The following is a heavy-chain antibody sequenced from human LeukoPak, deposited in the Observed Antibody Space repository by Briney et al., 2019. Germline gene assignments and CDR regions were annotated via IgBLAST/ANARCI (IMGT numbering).Heavy chain of an antibody. CDR2: IYHSGST. J-gene: IGHJ4*02. Sequence: SETLSLTRAVSGYSISSGYYWGWIRQPPGKGLEWIGSIYHSGSTYYNPSLKSRVTISVDTSKNQFSLKLSSVTAADTAVYYCARGFGYSYGKRTFDYWGQGTLVTVSS. CDR1: GYSISSGYY. D-gene: IGHD5-18*01. V-gene: IGHV4-38-2*01. CDR3: ARGFGYSYGKRTFDY.